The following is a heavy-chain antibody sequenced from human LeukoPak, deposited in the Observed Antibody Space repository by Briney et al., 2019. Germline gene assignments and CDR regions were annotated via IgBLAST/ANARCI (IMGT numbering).Heavy chain of an antibody. CDR3: AKTSLSDASGHYYYMDV. D-gene: IGHD3-3*01. V-gene: IGHV3-21*01. CDR2: ISSSSSYI. J-gene: IGHJ6*03. Sequence: GGSLRLSCAASGFTFSSCSMSWVRQAPGKGLEWVSSISSSSSYIYYADSVKGRFTISRDNSQNTVSLQVNNLRTEDTALYYCAKTSLSDASGHYYYMDVWGKGTTVTVSS. CDR1: GFTFSSCS.